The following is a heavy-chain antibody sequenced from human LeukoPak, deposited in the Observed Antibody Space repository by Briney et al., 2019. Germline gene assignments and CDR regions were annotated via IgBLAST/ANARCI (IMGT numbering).Heavy chain of an antibody. V-gene: IGHV1-69*05. CDR1: GGTFSSYA. CDR3: ARSGIVARDFDY. D-gene: IGHD5-12*01. J-gene: IGHJ4*02. Sequence: SVKVSCKASGGTFSSYAISWVRQAPGQGLEWMGRIIPIFGTANYAQKFQGRVTITTDESTSIAYMEQSILRSEDTAVYYCARSGIVARDFDYWGQGTLVTVSS. CDR2: IIPIFGTA.